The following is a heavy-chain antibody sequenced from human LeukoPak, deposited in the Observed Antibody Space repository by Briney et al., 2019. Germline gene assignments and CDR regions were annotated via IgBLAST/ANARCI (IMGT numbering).Heavy chain of an antibody. CDR3: ARGAPRYSIYNWFDP. CDR1: GGSVNSGSYF. Sequence: SETLSLTCTVSGGSVNSGSYFWSWIRQPPGKGLEWIGYIQNSARTNYNPSLESRVTISVDRSKNQFSLKLSSVTAADTAVYYCARGAPRYSIYNWFDPWGQGTLVTVSS. CDR2: IQNSART. D-gene: IGHD6-13*01. V-gene: IGHV4-61*01. J-gene: IGHJ5*02.